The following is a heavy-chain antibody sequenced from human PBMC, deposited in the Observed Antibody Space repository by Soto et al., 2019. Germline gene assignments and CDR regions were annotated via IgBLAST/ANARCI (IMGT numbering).Heavy chain of an antibody. Sequence: SETLSLTCTVSGGSISSSSYYWGWIRQPPGKGLEWIGSIYYSGSTYYNPSLKSRVTISVDTSKNQFSLKLSSVTAADTAVYYCARREGIAARPLPGDYWGHGTLVIVSS. CDR1: GGSISSSSYY. D-gene: IGHD6-6*01. CDR3: ARREGIAARPLPGDY. CDR2: IYYSGST. V-gene: IGHV4-39*01. J-gene: IGHJ4*01.